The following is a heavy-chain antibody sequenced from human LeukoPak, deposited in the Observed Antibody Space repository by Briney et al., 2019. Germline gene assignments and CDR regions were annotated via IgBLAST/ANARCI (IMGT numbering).Heavy chain of an antibody. D-gene: IGHD6-19*01. Sequence: GASVKVSCKASGYTFTAYYLHWVRQAPGQGLEWMGWISAYNGNTNYAQKLQGRVTMTTDTSTSTAYMELRSLRSDDTAVYYCARESSGWYHWFDPWGQGTLVTVSS. CDR1: GYTFTAYY. CDR3: ARESSGWYHWFDP. V-gene: IGHV1-18*04. CDR2: ISAYNGNT. J-gene: IGHJ5*02.